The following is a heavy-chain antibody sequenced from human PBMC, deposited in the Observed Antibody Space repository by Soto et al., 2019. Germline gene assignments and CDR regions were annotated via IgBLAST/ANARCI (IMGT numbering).Heavy chain of an antibody. J-gene: IGHJ5*02. CDR2: IYTSGST. Sequence: QVQLQESGPGLVKPSETLSLTCTVSGGSISSYYWSWIRQPAGKGLEWIGRIYTSGSTNYNPALKSRVTRSVDTSKNQFSLKLSSVTAADTAVYYCARDRVAVAGTRRWFDPWGQGTLVTVSS. CDR1: GGSISSYY. V-gene: IGHV4-4*07. CDR3: ARDRVAVAGTRRWFDP. D-gene: IGHD6-19*01.